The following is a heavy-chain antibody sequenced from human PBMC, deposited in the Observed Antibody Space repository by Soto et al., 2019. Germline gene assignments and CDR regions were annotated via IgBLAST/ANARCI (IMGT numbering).Heavy chain of an antibody. Sequence: QVHLVQSGTEVKKPGASVKVSCKASGYTFTSYGISWVRQPPGQGLEWMGWISAYNGNTNYAQKLQGRVTMTRDTSTSTAYMELRSLRSDDTAVYYCARDPDCSGGSCYSSYFDYWGQGTLVTVSS. CDR3: ARDPDCSGGSCYSSYFDY. J-gene: IGHJ4*02. CDR2: ISAYNGNT. CDR1: GYTFTSYG. V-gene: IGHV1-18*01. D-gene: IGHD2-15*01.